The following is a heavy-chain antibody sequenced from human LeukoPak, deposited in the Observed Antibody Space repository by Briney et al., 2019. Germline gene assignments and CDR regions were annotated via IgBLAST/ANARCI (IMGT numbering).Heavy chain of an antibody. CDR3: AKDHRGSGWSYFDY. J-gene: IGHJ4*02. Sequence: GGSLRLSCAASGFTFSSYAMGWVRRAPGKGLEWVSAISGSGGSTYYADSVKGRFTISRDNSKNTLYLQMNSLRAEDTAVYYCAKDHRGSGWSYFDYWGQGTLVTVSS. D-gene: IGHD6-19*01. V-gene: IGHV3-23*01. CDR2: ISGSGGST. CDR1: GFTFSSYA.